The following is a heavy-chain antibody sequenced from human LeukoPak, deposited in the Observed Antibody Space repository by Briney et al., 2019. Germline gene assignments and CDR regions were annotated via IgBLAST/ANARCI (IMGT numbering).Heavy chain of an antibody. J-gene: IGHJ6*02. CDR2: IKTGGSDT. Sequence: PGGSLRLSCAASGFTFSRYWMNWVRQAPGKGLVWVSRIKTGGSDTAYADSVKGRFTISRDNAKNTLYLQMNSLRPEDTAVYYCARVGDSSGYYGYYYYYGMDVWGQGTTVTVSS. CDR1: GFTFSRYW. V-gene: IGHV3-74*01. CDR3: ARVGDSSGYYGYYYYYGMDV. D-gene: IGHD3-22*01.